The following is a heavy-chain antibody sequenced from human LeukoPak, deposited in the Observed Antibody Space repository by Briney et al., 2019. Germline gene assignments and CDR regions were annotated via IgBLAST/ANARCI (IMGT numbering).Heavy chain of an antibody. J-gene: IGHJ6*02. CDR3: ARDAFYGSGSYYNYYYYGMDV. D-gene: IGHD3-10*01. V-gene: IGHV3-30*04. CDR2: ISYDGSNK. Sequence: PGGSLRLSCAASGFTFSSYAMHWVRQAPGKGLAWVAVISYDGSNKYYADSVKGRFTISRDNSKNTLYLQMNSLRAEDTAVYYCARDAFYGSGSYYNYYYYGMDVWGQGTTVTVSS. CDR1: GFTFSSYA.